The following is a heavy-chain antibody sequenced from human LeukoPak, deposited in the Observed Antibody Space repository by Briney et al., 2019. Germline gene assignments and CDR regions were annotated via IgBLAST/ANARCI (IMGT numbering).Heavy chain of an antibody. J-gene: IGHJ6*03. CDR3: ARSRYYDIVTGYTSYYYSYMDV. D-gene: IGHD3-9*01. V-gene: IGHV3-64*01. CDR2: ISSNGGST. Sequence: GGSLRLSCAASGFTFSSYAMHWVRQAPGKGLEYVSAISSNGGSTYYANSVKGRFTISRDNSKNTLYLQMGSLRAEDMAVYYCARSRYYDIVTGYTSYYYSYMDVWGKGTTVTVSS. CDR1: GFTFSSYA.